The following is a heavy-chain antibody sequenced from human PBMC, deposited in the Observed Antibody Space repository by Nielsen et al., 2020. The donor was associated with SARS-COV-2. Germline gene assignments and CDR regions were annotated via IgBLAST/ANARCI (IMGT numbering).Heavy chain of an antibody. CDR1: GFTFSSYA. Sequence: GESLKISCAASGFTFSSYAMSWVRQAPGKGLEWVSAISGSGGSTYYADSVKGRFTISRDHSKNPLYLQMNSLRAEDTAVYYCAKDGAPLVTTRYYYSGMDVWGQGTTVTVSS. CDR3: AKDGAPLVTTRYYYSGMDV. D-gene: IGHD1-14*01. CDR2: ISGSGGST. J-gene: IGHJ6*02. V-gene: IGHV3-23*01.